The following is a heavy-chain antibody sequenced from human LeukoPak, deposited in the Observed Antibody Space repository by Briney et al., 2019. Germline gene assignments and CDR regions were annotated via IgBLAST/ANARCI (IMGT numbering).Heavy chain of an antibody. J-gene: IGHJ4*02. V-gene: IGHV3-33*01. CDR3: ARDPTIAVAVPDY. Sequence: GRSLRLPCAASGFTFSSYGMHWVRQAPGKGLEWVAVIWYDGSDKYYADSVKGRFTISRDNSKNTLYLQMNSLRAEDTAVYYCARDPTIAVAVPDYWGQGTLVTVSS. CDR1: GFTFSSYG. CDR2: IWYDGSDK. D-gene: IGHD6-19*01.